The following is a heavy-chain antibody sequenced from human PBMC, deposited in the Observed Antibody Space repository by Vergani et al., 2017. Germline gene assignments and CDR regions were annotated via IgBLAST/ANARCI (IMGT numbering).Heavy chain of an antibody. V-gene: IGHV4-4*07. CDR2: IYTSGST. CDR3: ARGPVVVVAEGGSGYYYYGMDV. CDR1: GGSISSYY. J-gene: IGHJ6*02. Sequence: QVQLQESGPGLVKPSETLSLTCTVSGGSISSYYWSWIRQPAGKGLEWIGRIYTSGSTNYNPSLKSRVTMSVATSKNQFSLKLSSVTAADTAVYYCARGPVVVVAEGGSGYYYYGMDVWGQGTTVTVSS. D-gene: IGHD2-15*01.